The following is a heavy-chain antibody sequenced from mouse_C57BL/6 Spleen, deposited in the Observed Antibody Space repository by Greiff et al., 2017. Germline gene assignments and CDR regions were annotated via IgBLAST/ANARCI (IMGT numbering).Heavy chain of an antibody. J-gene: IGHJ1*03. CDR2: IHPNSGST. CDR3: ARSGITTVVEGWYFDV. V-gene: IGHV1-64*01. Sequence: QVHVKQPGAELVKPGASVKLSCKASGYTFTSYWMHWVKQRPGQGLEWIGMIHPNSGSTNYNEKFKSKATLTVDKSSSTAYMQLSSLTSEDSAVYYCARSGITTVVEGWYFDVWGTGTTVTVSS. CDR1: GYTFTSYW. D-gene: IGHD1-1*01.